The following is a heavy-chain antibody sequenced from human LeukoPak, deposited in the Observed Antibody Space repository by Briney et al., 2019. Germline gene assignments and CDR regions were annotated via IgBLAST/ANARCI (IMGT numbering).Heavy chain of an antibody. CDR2: INSEETTT. Sequence: GGSLRLSCAASGFTFSTHWMHWVRQAPGKGLVWVSRINSEETTTSYADSVKGRFTISRDNTKNTLYLHMNSLRAEDTAMYYCVNLHYPSESWGQGTLVTVSS. CDR3: VNLHYPSES. D-gene: IGHD3-10*01. V-gene: IGHV3-74*01. J-gene: IGHJ5*02. CDR1: GFTFSTHW.